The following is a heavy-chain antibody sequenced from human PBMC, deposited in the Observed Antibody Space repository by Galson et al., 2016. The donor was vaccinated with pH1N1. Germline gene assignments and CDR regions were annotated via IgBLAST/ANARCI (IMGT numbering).Heavy chain of an antibody. J-gene: IGHJ4*02. V-gene: IGHV3-64*02. CDR2: IGTTGINI. CDR3: ARDNGYYTDSDY. CDR1: GFTFSRHT. Sequence: SLRLSCAASGFTFSRHTMHWVRQAPGKGLQYVSVIGTTGINIFYEDSVRDRFTVSRDNVRYTLHLQMDSLRTEDTAIYYCARDNGYYTDSDYWGQGTLVTVSP. D-gene: IGHD5-18*01.